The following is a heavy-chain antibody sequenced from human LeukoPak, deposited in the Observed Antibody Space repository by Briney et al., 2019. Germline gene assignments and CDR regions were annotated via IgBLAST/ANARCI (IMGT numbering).Heavy chain of an antibody. CDR2: INHSGST. J-gene: IGHJ5*02. CDR1: GGSFSGYY. CDR3: ARALPIAAAGTRGWFDP. V-gene: IGHV4-34*01. Sequence: TSETLSLTCAVYGGSFSGYYWSWIRHPPGKGLEWIGEINHSGSTNYNPSLKSRVTISVDTSKNQFSLKLSSVTAADTAVYYCARALPIAAAGTRGWFDPWGQGTLVTVSS. D-gene: IGHD6-13*01.